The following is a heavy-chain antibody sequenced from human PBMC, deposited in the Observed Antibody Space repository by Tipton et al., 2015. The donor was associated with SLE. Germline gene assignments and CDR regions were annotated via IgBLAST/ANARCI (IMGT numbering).Heavy chain of an antibody. CDR1: GGSISSYF. CDR2: TFYTGST. CDR3: ARDSLNWGSYYHGMDV. J-gene: IGHJ6*02. V-gene: IGHV4-59*01. D-gene: IGHD3-16*01. Sequence: GLVKPSETLSLTCTVSGGSISSYFWTWIRQPPGKGPEWIGHTFYTGSTRYNPSLKSRVTISVDTSKSQIFLKMSSVTAADTAVYYCARDSLNWGSYYHGMDVWGQGTTVTVSS.